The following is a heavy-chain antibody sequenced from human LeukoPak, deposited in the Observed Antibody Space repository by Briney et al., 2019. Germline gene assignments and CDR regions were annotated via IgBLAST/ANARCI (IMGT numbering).Heavy chain of an antibody. D-gene: IGHD4-23*01. CDR1: GFTVSSNY. J-gene: IGHJ3*02. CDR2: IYSGGST. V-gene: IGHV3-66*01. Sequence: GGSLRLSCAASGFTVSSNYMSWVRQAPGKGLEWVSVIYSGGSTYYADSVKGRFTISRDNSKNTLYLQMNSLRAEDTAVYYCARDYGGPSGHDAFDIWGQGTMVTVSS. CDR3: ARDYGGPSGHDAFDI.